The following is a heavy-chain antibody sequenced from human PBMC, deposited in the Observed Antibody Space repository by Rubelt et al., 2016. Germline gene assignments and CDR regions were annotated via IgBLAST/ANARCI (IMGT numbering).Heavy chain of an antibody. J-gene: IGHJ4*02. CDR1: GGSISSSSYS. Sequence: QVQLQESGPGLVKPSETLSLTCTVSGGSISSSSYSWGWIRQPPGKGLEWIGSIYYSGCTSYNPSLKCLVTISVDTSKYQFSLKLSSVTAADTAVYYCARIMITFGGVIAWGQGTLVTVSS. D-gene: IGHD3-16*02. V-gene: IGHV4-39*07. CDR2: IYYSGCT. CDR3: ARIMITFGGVIA.